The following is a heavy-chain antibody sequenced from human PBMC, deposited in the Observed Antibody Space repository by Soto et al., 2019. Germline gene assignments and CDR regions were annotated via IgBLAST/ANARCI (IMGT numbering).Heavy chain of an antibody. V-gene: IGHV1-18*01. J-gene: IGHJ4*02. D-gene: IGHD6-6*01. Sequence: AAAQVSRKECGYTFPSYGNSWVRQAPGQGLEWMGWISAYNGNTNYAQKLQGRVTITADESTSTAYMELSSLRSEDTAVYYCARVRSIAARHPYYFDYWGQGTPVTVS. CDR1: GYTFPSYG. CDR2: ISAYNGNT. CDR3: ARVRSIAARHPYYFDY.